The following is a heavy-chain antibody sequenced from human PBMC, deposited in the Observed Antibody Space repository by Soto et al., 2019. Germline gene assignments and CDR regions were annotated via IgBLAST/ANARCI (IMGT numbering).Heavy chain of an antibody. Sequence: SETLSLTCAVSGGSISSGYSWSWIRQPPGKGLEWIGYIYYSGSTNYNPSLKSRVTISVDTSKNQFSLKLSSVTAADTAVYYCATYTGGWFDPWGQGTLVTVSS. CDR2: IYYSGST. CDR1: GGSISSGYS. CDR3: ATYTGGWFDP. J-gene: IGHJ5*02. V-gene: IGHV4-61*01. D-gene: IGHD2-2*02.